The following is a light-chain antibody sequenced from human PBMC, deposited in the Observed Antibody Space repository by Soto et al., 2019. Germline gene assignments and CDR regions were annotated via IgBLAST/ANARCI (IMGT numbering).Light chain of an antibody. CDR2: GAS. V-gene: IGKV3-20*01. Sequence: VLTPTPFAVSSSTGEGATLSCRAGRSVSSSYLAWYQQKPGQAPTLLIYGASSRATGIPDRFSGSGSGTDFTLTISSLQPEDFATYYCQQADSSPNTFGQGTSLDIK. CDR1: RSVSSSY. J-gene: IGKJ5*01. CDR3: QQADSSPNT.